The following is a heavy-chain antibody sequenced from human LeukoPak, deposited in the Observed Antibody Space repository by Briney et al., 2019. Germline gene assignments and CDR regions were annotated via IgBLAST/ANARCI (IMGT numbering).Heavy chain of an antibody. V-gene: IGHV4-38-2*02. CDR2: MYHSGSS. CDR3: ARSSGSLFDY. Sequence: SETLSLTCTVSGYSISSGYYWGWIRQPPGKGLEWIGSMYHSGSSYYNPSLKSRVTFSVDTSKNQFSLKLSSVTAADTAVYYCARSSGSLFDYWGQGTLVTVSS. J-gene: IGHJ4*02. CDR1: GYSISSGYY. D-gene: IGHD1-26*01.